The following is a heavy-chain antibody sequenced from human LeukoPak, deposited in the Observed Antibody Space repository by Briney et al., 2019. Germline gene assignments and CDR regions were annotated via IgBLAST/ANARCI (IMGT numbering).Heavy chain of an antibody. CDR3: ARDQKTGYNYGASDI. J-gene: IGHJ3*02. D-gene: IGHD5-24*01. V-gene: IGHV3-7*01. CDR2: IKQDGSEK. Sequence: GGSLRLSCAASGFTFSSYWMSWVRQAPGKGLEWVANIKQDGSEKYYVDSVKGRFTISRDNAKNSLYLQMNSLRAEDTAVYYCARDQKTGYNYGASDIRGQGTMVTVSS. CDR1: GFTFSSYW.